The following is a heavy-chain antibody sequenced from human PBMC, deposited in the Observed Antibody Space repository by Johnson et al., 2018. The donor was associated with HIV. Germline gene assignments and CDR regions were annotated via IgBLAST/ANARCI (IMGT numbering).Heavy chain of an antibody. CDR1: GFTFDDYA. CDR3: AKDGGHDYGGNSDALIGFDI. J-gene: IGHJ3*02. V-gene: IGHV3-9*01. Sequence: VQLVESGGGLVQPGRSLRLSCAASGFTFDDYAMHWVRQAPGKGLEWVSGISWNSGSIGYADSVTGRFTISRDNAKNSLYLQMNSLRAEDTALYYCAKDGGHDYGGNSDALIGFDIWGQGTMVTVSS. CDR2: ISWNSGSI. D-gene: IGHD4-23*01.